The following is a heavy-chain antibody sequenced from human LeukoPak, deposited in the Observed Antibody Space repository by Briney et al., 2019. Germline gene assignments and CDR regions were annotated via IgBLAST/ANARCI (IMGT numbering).Heavy chain of an antibody. V-gene: IGHV3-21*01. J-gene: IGHJ4*02. CDR2: ISSSSSYI. CDR3: ARDSTANGEDY. D-gene: IGHD2-8*01. Sequence: GGSLRLSCAASGFTFSSYSMNWVRQAPGKGLEWVSSISSSSSYIYYADSVKGRFTIPRDNAKNSLYLQMNSLRAEDTAVYYCARDSTANGEDYWGQGTLVTVSS. CDR1: GFTFSSYS.